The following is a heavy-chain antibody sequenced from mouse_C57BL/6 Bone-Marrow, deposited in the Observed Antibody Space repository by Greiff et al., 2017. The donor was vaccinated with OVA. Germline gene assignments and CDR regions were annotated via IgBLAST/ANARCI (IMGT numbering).Heavy chain of an antibody. Sequence: EVQLQQSGPGLVKPSQSLSLTCTVTGYSITSGYDWHWIRHFPGNKLEWMGYISYSGSTNYNPSLKSRISITHDTSKNHFFLKLNSVTTEDTATYYCAREGVRHYFDYWGQGTTLTVSS. CDR1: GYSITSGYD. CDR2: ISYSGST. CDR3: AREGVRHYFDY. V-gene: IGHV3-1*01. D-gene: IGHD1-2*01. J-gene: IGHJ2*01.